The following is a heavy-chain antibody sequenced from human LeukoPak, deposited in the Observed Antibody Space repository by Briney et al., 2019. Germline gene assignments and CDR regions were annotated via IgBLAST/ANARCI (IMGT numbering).Heavy chain of an antibody. V-gene: IGHV3-30*02. CDR3: VKDSEVLNY. J-gene: IGHJ4*02. D-gene: IGHD3-10*01. CDR1: GFTFSDYG. CDR2: IRNDGSNE. Sequence: PGGSLRLSCAASGFTFSDYGMHWVRQAPGKGLEWVTFIRNDGSNEYYGDSVKGRFTISRDNSKNTLYLQMNSLRAEDTALYYGVKDSEVLNYWGQGTLVTVSS.